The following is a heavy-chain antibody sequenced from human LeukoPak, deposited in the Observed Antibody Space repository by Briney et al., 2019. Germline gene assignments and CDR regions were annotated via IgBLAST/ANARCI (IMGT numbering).Heavy chain of an antibody. J-gene: IGHJ4*02. Sequence: GGSLRLSCGASGFTVSSNYMSWVRQAPGKGLEWVSVIYSGGSTYYADSVKGRSTISRDNSKNTLYLQMNSLKIEDTAVYYCTTDRGIALRPLFDCWGQGTLVTVSS. CDR3: TTDRGIALRPLFDC. V-gene: IGHV3-66*01. CDR2: IYSGGST. CDR1: GFTVSSNY. D-gene: IGHD6-6*01.